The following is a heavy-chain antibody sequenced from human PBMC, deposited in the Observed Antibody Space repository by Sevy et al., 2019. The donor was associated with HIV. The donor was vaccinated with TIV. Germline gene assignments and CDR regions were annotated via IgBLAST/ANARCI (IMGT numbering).Heavy chain of an antibody. V-gene: IGHV4-59*01. J-gene: IGHJ4*02. CDR2: IYYSGST. CDR3: ARGPTGTTPDY. D-gene: IGHD1-1*01. CDR1: GGSISSYY. Sequence: SETLSLTCTVSGGSISSYYWSWIRQPPGKGLEWIGYIYYSGSTNYNPSLKSRVTISVDTSKNQFSLTLSSVTAADTAVYYCARGPTGTTPDYWGQGTLVTVSS.